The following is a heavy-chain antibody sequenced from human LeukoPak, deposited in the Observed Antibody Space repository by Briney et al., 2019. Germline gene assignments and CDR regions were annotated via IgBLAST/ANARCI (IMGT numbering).Heavy chain of an antibody. CDR1: GFTFSSYA. V-gene: IGHV3-23*01. CDR3: AKDNPGRYYYDRGIDY. D-gene: IGHD3-10*02. Sequence: PGGSLRLSCAASGFTFSSYAMSWVRQAPGKGLEWVSAISGSGGSTYYADSVKGRFTISRDNSKNTLYLQMNSLRAEDTAVYYCAKDNPGRYYYDRGIDYWGQGTLVTVSS. CDR2: ISGSGGST. J-gene: IGHJ4*02.